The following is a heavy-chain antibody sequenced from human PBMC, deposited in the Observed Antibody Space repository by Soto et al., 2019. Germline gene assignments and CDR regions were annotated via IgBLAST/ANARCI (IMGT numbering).Heavy chain of an antibody. D-gene: IGHD6-13*01. CDR2: ISSSSTYI. CDR3: ARAGHGTIATAGTCMDY. Sequence: EVLLVESGGGLVKPGGSLRLSCAASGFTFSSYSIHWVRQAPGKGLEWVSLISSSSTYIYYADSVKGRFTISRDNAKNSLYLKMNSLRAEDTAVYYCARAGHGTIATAGTCMDYWGQGTLVSVSS. CDR1: GFTFSSYS. J-gene: IGHJ4*02. V-gene: IGHV3-21*01.